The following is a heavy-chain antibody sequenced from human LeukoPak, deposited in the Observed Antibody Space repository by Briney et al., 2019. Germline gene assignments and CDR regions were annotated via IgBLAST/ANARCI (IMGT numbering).Heavy chain of an antibody. Sequence: PGGSLRLSCAAAGFTFSNYWMHWVRQAPGKGLVWVSRIKSDGRTNYADSVKGRFAISRDNAKNTVSLQMNSLRAEDTGVYYCARAPSEIGGYYPEYFRYWGQGTLVTVSS. CDR2: IKSDGRT. CDR1: GFTFSNYW. V-gene: IGHV3-74*01. J-gene: IGHJ1*01. D-gene: IGHD3-22*01. CDR3: ARAPSEIGGYYPEYFRY.